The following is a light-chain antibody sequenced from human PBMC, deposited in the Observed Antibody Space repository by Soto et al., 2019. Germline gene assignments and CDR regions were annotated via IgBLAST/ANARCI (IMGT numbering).Light chain of an antibody. CDR1: QGISSY. CDR3: QQLHDYPRT. Sequence: AIRMTQSPSSLSASTGDRVTITCRASQGISSYLAWYQQKPGKAPKLLIYAASTLQSGVPSRFSGSGSGTDFTLTISSLQPEDFATYYCQQLHDYPRTFGQGTRLEIK. J-gene: IGKJ5*01. V-gene: IGKV1-8*01. CDR2: AAS.